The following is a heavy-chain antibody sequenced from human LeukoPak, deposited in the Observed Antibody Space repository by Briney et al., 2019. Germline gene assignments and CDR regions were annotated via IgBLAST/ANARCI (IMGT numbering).Heavy chain of an antibody. J-gene: IGHJ5*02. CDR1: GFTVSSNY. D-gene: IGHD4-23*01. CDR3: ARLRWGDWFDP. V-gene: IGHV3-66*02. CDR2: IYSGGST. Sequence: PGGSLRLSGAASGFTVSSNYMSWVRQAPGKGLEWVSVIYSGGSTYYADSVKGRFTISRDNSNNTLYLQMNSLRAEDTAVYYCARLRWGDWFDPWGQGTLVTVSS.